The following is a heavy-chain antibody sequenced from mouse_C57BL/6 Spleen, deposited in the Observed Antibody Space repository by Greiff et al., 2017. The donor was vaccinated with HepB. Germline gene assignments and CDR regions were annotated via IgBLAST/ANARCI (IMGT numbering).Heavy chain of an antibody. V-gene: IGHV1-72*01. Sequence: VQLQQSGAELVKPGASVKLSCKASGYTFTSYWMHWVKQRPGRGLEWIGRIDPNSGGTKYNEKFKSKATLTVDKPSSTAYMQLSSLTSEDSAVYYCAREGLPILPYYFDYWGQGTTLTVSS. CDR3: AREGLPILPYYFDY. D-gene: IGHD1-1*01. CDR1: GYTFTSYW. CDR2: IDPNSGGT. J-gene: IGHJ2*01.